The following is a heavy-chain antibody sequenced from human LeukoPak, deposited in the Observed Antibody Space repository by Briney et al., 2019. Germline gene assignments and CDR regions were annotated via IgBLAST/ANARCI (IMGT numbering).Heavy chain of an antibody. CDR3: AKAVQQWLALDY. J-gene: IGHJ4*02. CDR2: ISYDGSNK. V-gene: IGHV3-30*18. CDR1: GFTFSSYG. D-gene: IGHD6-19*01. Sequence: GRSLRLSCAASGFTFSSYGMHWVRQAPGKGLEWVAVISYDGSNKYYADSVKGRFTISRDNSKNTLYLQMSSLRAEDTAVYYCAKAVQQWLALDYWGQGTLVTVSS.